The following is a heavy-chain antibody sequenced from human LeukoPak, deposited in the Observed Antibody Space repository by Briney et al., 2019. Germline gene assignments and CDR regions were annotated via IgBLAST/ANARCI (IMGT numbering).Heavy chain of an antibody. CDR1: GFTFSNYA. Sequence: GGSLRLSCAASGFTFSNYAMNWVRQAPGKGLEWVSVVGGGETYYTDSVKGRFTISRDNSKNTLYLQMNSLRAEDTAVYYCAKTRPLDSSSWSHGDYWGQGTLVTVSS. V-gene: IGHV3-23*01. D-gene: IGHD6-13*01. J-gene: IGHJ4*02. CDR2: VGGGET. CDR3: AKTRPLDSSSWSHGDY.